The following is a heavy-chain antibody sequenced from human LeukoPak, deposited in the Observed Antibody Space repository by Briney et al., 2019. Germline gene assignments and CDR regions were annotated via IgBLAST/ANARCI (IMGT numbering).Heavy chain of an antibody. CDR1: GGSISTTTYY. J-gene: IGHJ4*02. CDR3: ARRFDRNGRGAFDH. V-gene: IGHV4-39*01. CDR2: IAYSGST. Sequence: SETLSLTCTVSGGSISTTTYYCGYIRQPPGKGLEWIGSIAYSGSTYYNPSLRSRVSISLDTSENHFSLKLSSVTAADTAVYYCARRFDRNGRGAFDHWGQGSLVTVSS. D-gene: IGHD3-22*01.